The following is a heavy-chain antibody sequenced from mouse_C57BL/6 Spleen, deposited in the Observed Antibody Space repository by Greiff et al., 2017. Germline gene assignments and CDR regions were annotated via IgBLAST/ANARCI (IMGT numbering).Heavy chain of an antibody. V-gene: IGHV1-52*01. CDR3: ARFGYYAMDY. CDR1: GYTFTSYW. J-gene: IGHJ4*01. CDR2: IDPSDSET. Sequence: QVQLQQPGAELVRPGSSVKPSCKASGYTFTSYWMHWVKQRPIQGLEWIGNIDPSDSETHYNQKFKDKATLTVDKSSSTAYRQLSSLPSEDSAVYYCARFGYYAMDYWGQGTSVTVSS.